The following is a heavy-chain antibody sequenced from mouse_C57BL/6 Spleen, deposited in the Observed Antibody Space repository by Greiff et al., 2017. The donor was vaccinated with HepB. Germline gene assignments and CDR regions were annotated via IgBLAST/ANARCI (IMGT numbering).Heavy chain of an antibody. CDR1: GFTFSSYG. Sequence: EVQGVESGGDLVKPGGSLKLSCAASGFTFSSYGMSWVRQTPDKRLEWVATISSGGSYTYYPDSVKGRFTISRDNAKNTLYLQMSSLKSEDTAMYYCARHGYDGYSFAYWGQGTLVTVSA. V-gene: IGHV5-6*01. CDR3: ARHGYDGYSFAY. CDR2: ISSGGSYT. D-gene: IGHD2-3*01. J-gene: IGHJ3*01.